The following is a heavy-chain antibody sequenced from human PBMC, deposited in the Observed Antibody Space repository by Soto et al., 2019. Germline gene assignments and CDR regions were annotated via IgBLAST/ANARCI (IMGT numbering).Heavy chain of an antibody. D-gene: IGHD3-10*01. CDR1: GFTFSSYA. CDR2: ISGSGGST. V-gene: IGHV3-23*01. CDR3: AKDTGGGGSSYYDGMDV. J-gene: IGHJ6*02. Sequence: GGSLRLSCAASGFTFSSYAMSWVRQAPGKGLEWVSAISGSGGSTYYADSVKGRFTISRDNSKNTLYLQMNSLRAEDTAVYYCAKDTGGGGSSYYDGMDVWGQGTTVTVSS.